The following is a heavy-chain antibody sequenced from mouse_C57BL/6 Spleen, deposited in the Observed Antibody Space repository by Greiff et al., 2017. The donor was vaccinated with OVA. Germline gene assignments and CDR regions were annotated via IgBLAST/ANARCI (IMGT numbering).Heavy chain of an antibody. CDR2: ILPGGGST. J-gene: IGHJ2*01. V-gene: IGHV1-9*01. CDR1: GYTFTGYW. CDR3: ARNRDYIDY. Sequence: VQLQQSGAELVKPGASVKLSCKASGYTFTGYWIEWVKQRPGHGLEWIGEILPGGGSTNYNEKFKGKATFTADTSSNTAYMQLSSLTTEDSAIYYCARNRDYIDYWGQGTTLTVSA.